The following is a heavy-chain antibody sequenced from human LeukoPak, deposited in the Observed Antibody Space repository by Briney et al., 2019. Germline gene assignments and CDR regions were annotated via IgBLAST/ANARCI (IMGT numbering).Heavy chain of an antibody. CDR3: ARVRDSSGYYASPLD. Sequence: ASVKVSCKASVYTFTGYYMHWVRQAPGQGLEWMGWINPNSGGTNYAQKFQGRVTMTRDTSISTAYMELSRLRSDDTAVSYCARVRDSSGYYASPLDWGQGTLVTVSS. CDR1: VYTFTGYY. D-gene: IGHD3-22*01. J-gene: IGHJ4*02. CDR2: INPNSGGT. V-gene: IGHV1-2*02.